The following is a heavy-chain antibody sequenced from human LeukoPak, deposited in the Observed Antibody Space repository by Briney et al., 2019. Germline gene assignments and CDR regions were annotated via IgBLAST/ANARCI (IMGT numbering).Heavy chain of an antibody. V-gene: IGHV3-30*02. D-gene: IGHD3-3*01. Sequence: PGGSLRLSSAASGFTFSSYGMHWVRQAPGKGLEWVAFIRYDGSNKYYADSVKGRFTISRDNSKNTLYLQMNSLRAEDTAVYYCAKDFVVLEWLLYDYWGQGTLVTVSS. CDR3: AKDFVVLEWLLYDY. J-gene: IGHJ4*02. CDR2: IRYDGSNK. CDR1: GFTFSSYG.